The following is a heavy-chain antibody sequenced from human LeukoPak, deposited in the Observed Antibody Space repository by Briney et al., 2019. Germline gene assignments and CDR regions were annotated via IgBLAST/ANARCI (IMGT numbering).Heavy chain of an antibody. Sequence: GGSLRLSCAASGFTFSIFAMNWVRQAPGKGLEWVSAISGSGGNTYYADSVTGRFTISRDNSKNTLYLQMNSLRPEDTAIYYCAKGPLPYDSSGYYVYWGQGALVTVSS. V-gene: IGHV3-23*01. CDR2: ISGSGGNT. CDR3: AKGPLPYDSSGYYVY. CDR1: GFTFSIFA. J-gene: IGHJ4*02. D-gene: IGHD3-22*01.